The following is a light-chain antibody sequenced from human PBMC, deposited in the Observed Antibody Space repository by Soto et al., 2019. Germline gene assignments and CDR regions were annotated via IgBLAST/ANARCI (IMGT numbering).Light chain of an antibody. CDR1: SSDVGGYNY. J-gene: IGLJ2*01. Sequence: QSALTQPASVSGSPGPSITISCTGTSSDVGGYNYVSWYQHHPGKAPKLMIYDVTNRPSGVSNRFSGSKSGNTASLTISGLQAEDEADYYCSSYTSSSPVVFGGGTKLTVL. V-gene: IGLV2-14*03. CDR2: DVT. CDR3: SSYTSSSPVV.